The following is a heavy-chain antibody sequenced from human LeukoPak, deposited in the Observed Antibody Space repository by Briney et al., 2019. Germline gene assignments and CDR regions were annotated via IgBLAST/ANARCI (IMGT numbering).Heavy chain of an antibody. V-gene: IGHV3-30*02. J-gene: IGHJ4*02. CDR1: GFTFSSYG. CDR3: AKGSDDYVWGSYRQLDY. D-gene: IGHD3-16*02. CDR2: IRNNGSNK. Sequence: SGGSRRLSCAASGFTFSSYGMRWVRQAPGKGMEWVAFIRNNGSNKYYADSVKGRFTISRDNSKNTLYLQMNSLRAEDKDVYYCAKGSDDYVWGSYRQLDYWGQGTLVTVSS.